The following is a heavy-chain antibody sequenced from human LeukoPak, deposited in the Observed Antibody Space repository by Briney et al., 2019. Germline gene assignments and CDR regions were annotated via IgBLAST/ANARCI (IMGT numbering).Heavy chain of an antibody. J-gene: IGHJ5*02. V-gene: IGHV4-31*03. Sequence: SQTLSLTCTVSGGSISSGGDYWSWIRQHPGTGLEWIGYIYYSGSTYYNPSLKSRVTISVDTSKNQFSLKLSSVTAADTAVYYCARAHYPYCSSTSCYDRRYNWFDPWGQGTLVTVSS. CDR2: IYYSGST. CDR1: GGSISSGGDY. CDR3: ARAHYPYCSSTSCYDRRYNWFDP. D-gene: IGHD2-2*01.